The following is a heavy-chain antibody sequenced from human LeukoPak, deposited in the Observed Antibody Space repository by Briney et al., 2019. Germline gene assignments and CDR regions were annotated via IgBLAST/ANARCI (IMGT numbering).Heavy chain of an antibody. CDR2: ISWNSGSI. CDR1: GFTFDDYA. D-gene: IGHD3-3*01. V-gene: IGHV3-9*01. Sequence: TGGSLRLSCAAPGFTFDDYAMHWVRQAPGKGLEWVSGISWNSGSIGYADSVKGRFTISRDNAKNSLYLQMNSLRAEDTALYYCAKDIRTYYDFWSGYSIDYWGQGTLVTVSS. J-gene: IGHJ4*02. CDR3: AKDIRTYYDFWSGYSIDY.